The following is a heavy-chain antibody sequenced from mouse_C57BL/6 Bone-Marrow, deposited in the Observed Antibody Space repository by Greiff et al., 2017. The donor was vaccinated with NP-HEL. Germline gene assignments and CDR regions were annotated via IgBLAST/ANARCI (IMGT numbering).Heavy chain of an antibody. CDR2: IHPNSGST. CDR3: ASLESPSYWYFDV. D-gene: IGHD2-10*02. J-gene: IGHJ1*03. V-gene: IGHV1-64*01. Sequence: QVQLQQPGAELVKPGASVKLSCKASGYTFTSYWMHWVKQRPGQGLEWIGMIHPNSGSTNYNEKFKSKTTLTVDKSSSTAYMQLSSLTSEDSAVYYCASLESPSYWYFDVWGTGTTLTVSS. CDR1: GYTFTSYW.